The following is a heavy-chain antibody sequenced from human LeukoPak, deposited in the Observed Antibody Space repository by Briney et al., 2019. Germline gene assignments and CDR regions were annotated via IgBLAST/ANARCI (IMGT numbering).Heavy chain of an antibody. J-gene: IGHJ4*02. CDR1: GFTFSSYG. V-gene: IGHV3-33*01. Sequence: GGSLRLSCAASGFTFSSYGMHWVRQAPGKGLEWVAVIWYDGSNKYYADSVKGRFTISRDNSKNTLYLQMNSLRAEDTAVYYCARDYYDSSGYYYPYYFDYLGQGTLVTVSS. CDR2: IWYDGSNK. CDR3: ARDYYDSSGYYYPYYFDY. D-gene: IGHD3-22*01.